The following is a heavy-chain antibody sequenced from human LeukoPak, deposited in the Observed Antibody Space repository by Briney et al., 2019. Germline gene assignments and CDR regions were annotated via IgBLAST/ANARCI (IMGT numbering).Heavy chain of an antibody. Sequence: LETLSLTCAVYGGSFTGYYWSWIREPPGKGLEWIGEINHSGSTNYNPSLKSRVTISVDTSKNQFSLKLSSVTAADTAVYYCAGASAAAQGYWGEGTLVTVSS. CDR1: GGSFTGYY. V-gene: IGHV4-34*01. J-gene: IGHJ4*02. D-gene: IGHD6-13*01. CDR3: AGASAAAQGY. CDR2: INHSGST.